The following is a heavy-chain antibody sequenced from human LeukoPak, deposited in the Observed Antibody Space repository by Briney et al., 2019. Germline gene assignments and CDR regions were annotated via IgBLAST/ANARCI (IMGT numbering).Heavy chain of an antibody. CDR3: ARLSRPHILDTNWFDS. V-gene: IGHV5-51*01. J-gene: IGHJ5*01. D-gene: IGHD3-9*01. CDR1: GYIFSNYW. Sequence: GESLKISCTGSGYIFSNYWIGWVRQMPGKGLEWMGIIYPGDSDVRYSPSFQGQVIMSADKSISTAYLQWSGLKASDTAMYYCARLSRPHILDTNWFDSWGQGSLVTVSS. CDR2: IYPGDSDV.